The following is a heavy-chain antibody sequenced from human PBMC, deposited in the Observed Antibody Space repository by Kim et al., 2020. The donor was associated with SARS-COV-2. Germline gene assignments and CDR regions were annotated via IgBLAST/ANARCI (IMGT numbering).Heavy chain of an antibody. CDR1: GFTFSSYW. CDR2: IKQDGSEK. J-gene: IGHJ4*02. V-gene: IGHV3-7*01. Sequence: GGSLRLSCAASGFTFSSYWMSWVRQAPGKGLEWVANIKQDGSEKYYVDSVKGRFTISRDNAKNSLYLQMNSLRAEDTAVYYCARRDSYYDILTGQRKYYFDYWGQGTLVTVSS. CDR3: ARRDSYYDILTGQRKYYFDY. D-gene: IGHD3-9*01.